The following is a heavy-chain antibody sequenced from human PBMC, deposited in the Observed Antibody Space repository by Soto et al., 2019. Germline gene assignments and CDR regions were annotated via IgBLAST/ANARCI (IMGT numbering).Heavy chain of an antibody. J-gene: IGHJ4*02. Sequence: QVQLVQSGAEVKKPGSSVKVSCKASGGTFRSYAISWVRQAPGQGLEWMGGIIPIFGTANYAQKFQGRVTITADESTRTAYMELSSLRSEDTAVYYCASRGDYDSSGYYSLDCWGQGTLVTVSS. D-gene: IGHD3-22*01. V-gene: IGHV1-69*01. CDR1: GGTFRSYA. CDR2: IIPIFGTA. CDR3: ASRGDYDSSGYYSLDC.